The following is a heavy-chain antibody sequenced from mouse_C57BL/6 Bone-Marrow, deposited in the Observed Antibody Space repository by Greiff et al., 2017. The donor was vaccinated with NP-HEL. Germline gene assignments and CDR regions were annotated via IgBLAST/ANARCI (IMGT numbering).Heavy chain of an antibody. CDR2: IDPSDSET. J-gene: IGHJ1*03. Sequence: QVQLQQPGAELVRPGSSVKLSCKASGYTFTSYWMHWVKQRPIQGLEWIGNIDPSDSETHYNQKFKDKATLTVDKSSSTAYMQLSSLTSEDSAVYYCARSGYYGSFPYWYFDVWGTGTTVTVSS. V-gene: IGHV1-52*01. D-gene: IGHD1-1*01. CDR3: ARSGYYGSFPYWYFDV. CDR1: GYTFTSYW.